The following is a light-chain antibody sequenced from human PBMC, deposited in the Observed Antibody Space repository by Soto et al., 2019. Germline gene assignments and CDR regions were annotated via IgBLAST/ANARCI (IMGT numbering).Light chain of an antibody. V-gene: IGKV4-1*01. Sequence: DIVMTQCPDSLAVSLGETATINCKSSQSVLYSSNNKNYFAWYQQRPGQPPKLLIYWASTRESGVPDRFSGSGSGTDFTLTITSLQAEDVAVYYCQQYESTPPTFGQGTKLEIK. CDR1: QSVLYSSNNKNY. CDR2: WAS. CDR3: QQYESTPPT. J-gene: IGKJ2*01.